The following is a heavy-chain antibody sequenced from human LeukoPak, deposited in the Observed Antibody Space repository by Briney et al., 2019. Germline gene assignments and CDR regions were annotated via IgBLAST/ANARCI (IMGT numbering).Heavy chain of an antibody. V-gene: IGHV1-2*06. CDR2: INPNSGGT. CDR3: ARDGTTGTTFRFDP. J-gene: IGHJ5*02. CDR1: GYTFTGYY. Sequence: ASVKVSCKASGYTFTGYYMHWVRQAPGQGLEWMGRINPNSGGTNYAQKLQGRITMTTDTSTSTGYMELRSLSSDDTAVYYCARDGTTGTTFRFDPWGQGTQVTVSS. D-gene: IGHD1-1*01.